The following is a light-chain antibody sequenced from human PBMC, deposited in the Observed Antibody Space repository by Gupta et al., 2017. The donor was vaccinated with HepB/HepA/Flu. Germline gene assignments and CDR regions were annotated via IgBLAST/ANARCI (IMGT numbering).Light chain of an antibody. CDR1: QSVSTRY. J-gene: IGKJ4*01. CDR2: GAS. CDR3: QQYGNLPLT. Sequence: TVLTQSPGTLSLSPGEGTTLSCRASQSVSTRYLAWYQQRPGQAPRLLIYGASKRATGTPDSFNGSGSGTDFTLSISRLESEDFAVYYCQQYGNLPLTFGGGTRVEMK. V-gene: IGKV3-20*01.